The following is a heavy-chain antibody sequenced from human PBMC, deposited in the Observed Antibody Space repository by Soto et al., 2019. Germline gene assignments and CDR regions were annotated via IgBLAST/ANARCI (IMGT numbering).Heavy chain of an antibody. CDR2: MNPNSGNT. D-gene: IGHD6-6*01. CDR3: ARGTLDGERIAARPEAFDI. Sequence: ASVKGYCKASGYTFTSYHINCLRQATGQGLEWMGWMNPNSGNTGYAQKFQGRGTMTRNTSISTAYMELSSLRSEDTAVYYCARGTLDGERIAARPEAFDIWGQGTMVTVSS. J-gene: IGHJ3*02. CDR1: GYTFTSYH. V-gene: IGHV1-8*01.